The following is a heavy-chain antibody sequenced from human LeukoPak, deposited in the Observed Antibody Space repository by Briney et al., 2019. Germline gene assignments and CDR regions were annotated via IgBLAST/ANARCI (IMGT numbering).Heavy chain of an antibody. CDR2: INPYSGGT. J-gene: IGHJ6*03. CDR1: GYTFTGYY. CDR3: ALWGGLGGYYAPNYYYYMDV. D-gene: IGHD3-10*01. V-gene: IGHV1-2*02. Sequence: ASVKVSCKASGYTFTGYYMHWVRQAPGQGLEWMGWINPYSGGTNYAQKFQGRVTMTRNTSISTAYMELSGLRSEDTAVYYCALWGGLGGYYAPNYYYYMDVWGKGTTVTISS.